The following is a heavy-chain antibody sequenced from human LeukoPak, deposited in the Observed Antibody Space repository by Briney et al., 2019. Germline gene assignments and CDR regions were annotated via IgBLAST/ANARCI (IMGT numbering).Heavy chain of an antibody. Sequence: SETLSLTCSVAGGSIINYYWSWIRQSAGTGLEWVAPIYIAGGTTYNASLQSRLSMSVDTSKNQFSLRLRSVSAEDTAVYYCARLKYYDSTGYSPGYYMDVWGKGITVTVSS. CDR2: IYIAGGT. CDR3: ARLKYYDSTGYSPGYYMDV. V-gene: IGHV4-4*07. D-gene: IGHD3-22*01. J-gene: IGHJ6*03. CDR1: GGSIINYY.